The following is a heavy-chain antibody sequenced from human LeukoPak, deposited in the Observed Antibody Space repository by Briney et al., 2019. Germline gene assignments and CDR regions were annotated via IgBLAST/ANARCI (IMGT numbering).Heavy chain of an antibody. D-gene: IGHD6-19*01. CDR2: IKQDGSEK. J-gene: IGHJ4*02. CDR1: GFTFSSYW. Sequence: SGGSLRLSCAASGFTFSSYWMSWVRQAPGKGLEWVANIKQDGSEKYYVDSVKGRFTISRDNAKNSLYLQMNSLRVEDTAVYYCTRDSGRFRLDYWGQGILVTVSS. CDR3: TRDSGRFRLDY. V-gene: IGHV3-7*01.